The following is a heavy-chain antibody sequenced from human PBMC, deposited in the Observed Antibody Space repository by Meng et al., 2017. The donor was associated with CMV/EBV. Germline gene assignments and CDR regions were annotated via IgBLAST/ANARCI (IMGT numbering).Heavy chain of an antibody. Sequence: STYRMHWSREGPGKRLEWVAVVTDGGTTKSCEDDVKGRFTIYRDNSKNTLYLKMNMLRVEDTAVYYCAKESASATGGYTYGPKGFDYWGQGTLVTVSS. CDR1: STYR. J-gene: IGHJ4*02. CDR2: VTDGGTTK. D-gene: IGHD5-18*01. CDR3: AKESASATGGYTYGPKGFDY. V-gene: IGHV3-30*18.